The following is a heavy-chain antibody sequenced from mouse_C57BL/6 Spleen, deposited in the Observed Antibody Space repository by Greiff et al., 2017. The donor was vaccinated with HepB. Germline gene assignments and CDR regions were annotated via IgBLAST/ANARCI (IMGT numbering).Heavy chain of an antibody. Sequence: QVQLQQPGAELVKPGASVKMSCKASGYTFTSYWITWVKQRPGQGLEWIGDIYPGSGSTNYNEKFKSKATLTVDTSSSTAYMQLSSLTSADSAVYYCARGSYYGNYDYYAMDYWGQGTSVTVSS. CDR2: IYPGSGST. CDR1: GYTFTSYW. CDR3: ARGSYYGNYDYYAMDY. D-gene: IGHD2-1*01. J-gene: IGHJ4*01. V-gene: IGHV1-55*01.